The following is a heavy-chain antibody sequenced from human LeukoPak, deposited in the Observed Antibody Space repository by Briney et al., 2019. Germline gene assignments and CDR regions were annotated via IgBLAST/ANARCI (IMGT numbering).Heavy chain of an antibody. CDR2: IKQDGSEK. Sequence: GGSLRLSCAASGFTFSSYWMSWVRQAPGKGLEWVANIKQDGSEKYYVDSVKGRFTISRDNAKNSLYLQMNSLRAEDTAVYYCARTPFISYYYYYMDVWGKGTTVTVSS. CDR1: GFTFSSYW. CDR3: ARTPFISYYYYYMDV. J-gene: IGHJ6*03. V-gene: IGHV3-7*01. D-gene: IGHD2-21*01.